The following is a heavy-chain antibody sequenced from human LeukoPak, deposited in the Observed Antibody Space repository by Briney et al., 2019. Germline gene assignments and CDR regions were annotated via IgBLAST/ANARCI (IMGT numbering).Heavy chain of an antibody. CDR2: IKQDGSDK. CDR3: TRDLTNWNDATFDI. J-gene: IGHJ3*02. V-gene: IGHV3-7*01. CDR1: GFTFSYYW. D-gene: IGHD1-1*01. Sequence: GGSLRLSCAASGFTFSYYWMSWVRQAPGKGLEWGANIKQDGSDKYYVDSVKGRFTTSRDNAKNSLYLQMNSLSAEDTAMYYCTRDLTNWNDATFDIWGQGTMVTVSS.